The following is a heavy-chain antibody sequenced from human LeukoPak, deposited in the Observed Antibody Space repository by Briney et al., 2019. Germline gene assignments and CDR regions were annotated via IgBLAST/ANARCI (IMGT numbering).Heavy chain of an antibody. CDR2: IYHSGST. Sequence: SETLSLTCTVSGYSISSGYYWGWIRQPPGKGLEWIGSIYHSGSTYYNPPLKSRVTISVDTSKNQFSLKLSSVTAADTAVYYCASTYYDFWSGPRAHYYYYMDVWGKGTTVTVSS. CDR1: GYSISSGYY. V-gene: IGHV4-38-2*02. CDR3: ASTYYDFWSGPRAHYYYYMDV. D-gene: IGHD3-3*01. J-gene: IGHJ6*03.